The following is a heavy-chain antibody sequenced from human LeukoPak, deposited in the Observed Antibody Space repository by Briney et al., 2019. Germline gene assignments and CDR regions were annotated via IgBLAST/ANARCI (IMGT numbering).Heavy chain of an antibody. Sequence: GGSLRLSCAASGFTFSSYAMSWVRQAPGKGLEWVSAISGSDGSTHYADSVKGRFTMSRDNSENTLYLQMSNLRAEDTAVYYCASSVITTVPVYFDYWGQGTLVTVSS. CDR3: ASSVITTVPVYFDY. J-gene: IGHJ4*02. V-gene: IGHV3-23*01. CDR2: ISGSDGST. D-gene: IGHD3-22*01. CDR1: GFTFSSYA.